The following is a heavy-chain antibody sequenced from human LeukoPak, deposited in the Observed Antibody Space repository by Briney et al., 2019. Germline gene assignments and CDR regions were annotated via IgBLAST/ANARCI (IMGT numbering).Heavy chain of an antibody. CDR1: GFTLTSYS. CDR3: ARGGASCRSSSRSPDY. V-gene: IGHV3-7*01. Sequence: GGSLRLSCAASGFTLTSYSMTWVRQAPGKGLEWVANIKQEGSEENYVDSVKGRFTISRDIAKNSLYLQMNSLRTDDTAVYYCARGGASCRSSSRSPDYWGQGTLVTVSS. CDR2: IKQEGSEE. J-gene: IGHJ4*02. D-gene: IGHD2-2*01.